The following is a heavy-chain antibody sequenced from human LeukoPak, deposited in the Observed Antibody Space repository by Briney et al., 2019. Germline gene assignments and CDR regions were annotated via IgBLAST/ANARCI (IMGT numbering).Heavy chain of an antibody. CDR2: IYTSGIT. V-gene: IGHV4-4*09. CDR1: GGSISSYY. Sequence: SETLSLTCTVSGGSISSYYWSWVRQPPGKGLGWIGYIYTSGITNYNPSLKSRVTISVDTPKNQFSLKLSSVAAADTAVYYCARSYSSSSHFDYWGRGTLVTVSS. J-gene: IGHJ4*02. D-gene: IGHD6-6*01. CDR3: ARSYSSSSHFDY.